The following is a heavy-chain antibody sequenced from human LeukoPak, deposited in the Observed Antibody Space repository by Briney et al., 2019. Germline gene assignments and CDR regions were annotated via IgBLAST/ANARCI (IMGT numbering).Heavy chain of an antibody. CDR1: GYTFTGYY. CDR2: INPNSGGT. V-gene: IGHV1-2*02. J-gene: IGHJ4*02. D-gene: IGHD5-12*01. CDR3: ARARRVGYGCFDQ. Sequence: ASVKVSCKASGYTFTGYYMHWVRQAPGQGLEWMGWINPNSGGTNYAQKFQGRVTMTRDTSISTAYMELSRLRSDDTAVYYCARARRVGYGCFDQWGQGTLVTVSS.